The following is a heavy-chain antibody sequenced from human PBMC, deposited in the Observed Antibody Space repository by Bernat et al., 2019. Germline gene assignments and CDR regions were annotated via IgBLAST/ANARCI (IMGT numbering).Heavy chain of an antibody. D-gene: IGHD1-1*01. V-gene: IGHV3-7*03. CDR2: IKQDGSEK. CDR1: GFTFSSSW. J-gene: IGHJ3*02. Sequence: EVQLVESGGGLVQPGGSLRLSCAASGFTFSSSWMSWVRQAPGKGLEWVANIKQDGSEKYYVDSVKGRFTISRDNAKNSLYLQMNSLRAEDTAVYYCASSYNWNVLGAFDIRGQGTMVTVSS. CDR3: ASSYNWNVLGAFDI.